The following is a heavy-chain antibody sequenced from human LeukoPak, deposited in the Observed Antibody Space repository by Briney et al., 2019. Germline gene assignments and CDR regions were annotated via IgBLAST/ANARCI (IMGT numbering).Heavy chain of an antibody. CDR2: IHHGDLT. D-gene: IGHD2/OR15-2a*01. J-gene: IGHJ4*02. CDR1: GISITTFY. CDR3: ARYDLSTLDD. V-gene: IGHV4-59*01. Sequence: PSETLSLTCTVSGISITTFYWAWIRQPPGKGLEWIGYIHHGDLTDYIPSLKNRVTISVDTSKNQFSLRLHSVTSADTAVYFCARYDLSTLDDWGPGTLVTVSS.